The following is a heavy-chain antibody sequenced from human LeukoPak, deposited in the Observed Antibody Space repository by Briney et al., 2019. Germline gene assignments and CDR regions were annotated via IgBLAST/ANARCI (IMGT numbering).Heavy chain of an antibody. CDR1: GFTFGDYA. J-gene: IGHJ4*02. V-gene: IGHV3-49*03. CDR2: IRSKIYGGTT. Sequence: PGGSLRLSCTASGFTFGDYAMSWFRQAPGKGLEWVGFIRSKIYGGTTEYAASVKGRFTISRDDSKSIAYLQMNSLNTEDTAVYYCTRDQYSSGWYDILFDYWGRGTLVTVSS. D-gene: IGHD6-19*01. CDR3: TRDQYSSGWYDILFDY.